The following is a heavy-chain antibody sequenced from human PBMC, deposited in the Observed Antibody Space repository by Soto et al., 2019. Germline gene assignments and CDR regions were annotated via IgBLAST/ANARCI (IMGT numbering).Heavy chain of an antibody. CDR2: INASNGNT. CDR1: GYTFTSYA. J-gene: IGHJ5*02. Sequence: GASVKVSCKASGYTFTSYAMHWVRQAPGQRLEWMGWINASNGNTKYAQKFQGRVTMTRNTSTSTAYMELSSLRSEDTAVYYCARNTPNYDFWSGYYGDNWFDPWGQGTLVTVSS. CDR3: ARNTPNYDFWSGYYGDNWFDP. V-gene: IGHV1-3*01. D-gene: IGHD3-3*01.